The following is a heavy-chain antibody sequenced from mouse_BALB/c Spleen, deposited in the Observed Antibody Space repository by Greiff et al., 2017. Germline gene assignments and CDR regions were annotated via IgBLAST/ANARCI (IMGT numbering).Heavy chain of an antibody. D-gene: IGHD2-3*01. J-gene: IGHJ3*01. Sequence: EVKLVESGGGLVQPGGSLKLSCAASGFTFSSYGMSWVRQTPDKRLELVATINSNGGSTYYPDSVKGRFTISRDNAKNTLYLQMSSLKSEDTAMYYCARGGIYDGYYGFAYWGQGTLVTVSA. V-gene: IGHV5-6-3*01. CDR1: GFTFSSYG. CDR3: ARGGIYDGYYGFAY. CDR2: INSNGGST.